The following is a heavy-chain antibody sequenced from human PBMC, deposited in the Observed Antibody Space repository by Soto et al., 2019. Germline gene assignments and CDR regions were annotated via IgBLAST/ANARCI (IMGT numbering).Heavy chain of an antibody. Sequence: SETLSLTCAVYGGSFSGYYWSWIRQPPGKGLEWIGEINHSGSTNYNPSLKSRVTISVDTSKNQFSLKLSSVTAADTAVYYCATTSRSPTRRSRYFDYWGQGTLVTVSS. CDR3: ATTSRSPTRRSRYFDY. J-gene: IGHJ4*02. D-gene: IGHD6-6*01. CDR1: GGSFSGYY. V-gene: IGHV4-34*01. CDR2: INHSGST.